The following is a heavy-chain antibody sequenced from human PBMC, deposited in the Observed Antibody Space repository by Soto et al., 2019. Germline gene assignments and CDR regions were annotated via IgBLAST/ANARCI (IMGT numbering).Heavy chain of an antibody. D-gene: IGHD3-16*02. J-gene: IGHJ6*02. Sequence: GASVKVSCKASGYTFSYYYMHWVRQAPGQGLEWMGIINPSGGRTSYAQKFQGRVTMTRDTSTSTVYMELSSLRSEDTAVYYCAREIMITFGGLIAPAYAMDVWGQGTTVTVSS. CDR1: GYTFSYYY. V-gene: IGHV1-46*01. CDR2: INPSGGRT. CDR3: AREIMITFGGLIAPAYAMDV.